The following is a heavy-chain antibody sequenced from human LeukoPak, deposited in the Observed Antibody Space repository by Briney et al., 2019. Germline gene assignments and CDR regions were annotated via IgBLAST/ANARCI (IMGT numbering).Heavy chain of an antibody. Sequence: QPGGSLRLSCAASGFTFSSYWMDWVRQAPGKGLVWVSRINSDGSSTSYADSVKGRFTISRDNAKNTLYLQMNSLRAEDTAVYYCAMMRYYDSSGYYNYWGQGTLVTVSS. J-gene: IGHJ4*02. CDR2: INSDGSST. CDR1: GFTFSSYW. CDR3: AMMRYYDSSGYYNY. V-gene: IGHV3-74*01. D-gene: IGHD3-22*01.